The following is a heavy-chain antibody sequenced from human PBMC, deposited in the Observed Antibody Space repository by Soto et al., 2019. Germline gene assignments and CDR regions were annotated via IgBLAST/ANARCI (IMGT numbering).Heavy chain of an antibody. CDR1: GYTFTSYG. CDR2: ISAYNGNT. J-gene: IGHJ3*02. D-gene: IGHD5-18*01. Sequence: ASVKVSCKASGYTFTSYGISWVRQAPGQGLEWMGWISAYNGNTNYAQKLQGRVTMTTDTSTSTAYMELRSLRSGDTAVYYCARDNRGYSYGYAAFDIWGQGTMVTVSS. V-gene: IGHV1-18*01. CDR3: ARDNRGYSYGYAAFDI.